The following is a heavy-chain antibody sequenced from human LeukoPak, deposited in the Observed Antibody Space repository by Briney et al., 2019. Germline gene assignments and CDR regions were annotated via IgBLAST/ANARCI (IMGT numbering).Heavy chain of an antibody. CDR3: ARGLEWLTRRHTWFDP. Sequence: ASVKVSCKASGYTFTSYAITWVRQAPGQGLEWMGWISTYNGNTNYAQKVQGRVTMTTDTSTRTAYMELRSLRVDDTAVYYCARGLEWLTRRHTWFDPWGQGTLVTVSS. CDR1: GYTFTSYA. CDR2: ISTYNGNT. V-gene: IGHV1-18*04. D-gene: IGHD3-3*01. J-gene: IGHJ5*02.